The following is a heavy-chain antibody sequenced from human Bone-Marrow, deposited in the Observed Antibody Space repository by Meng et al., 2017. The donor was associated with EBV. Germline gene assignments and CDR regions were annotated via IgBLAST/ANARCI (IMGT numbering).Heavy chain of an antibody. CDR2: IDAGNARS. Sequence: QGQLVQAGAEVKTPGGSVKVSCKASGYSFTNNAVLWVRQAPGQTLEWMGWIDAGNARSKYSQHFQGRVTITRDTSASTAYMELNSLTSEDTAVYYCARGIWSASSLAYYLDSWGQGTLVTVSS. CDR3: ARGIWSASSLAYYLDS. CDR1: GYSFTNNA. D-gene: IGHD6-6*01. J-gene: IGHJ4*02. V-gene: IGHV1-3*01.